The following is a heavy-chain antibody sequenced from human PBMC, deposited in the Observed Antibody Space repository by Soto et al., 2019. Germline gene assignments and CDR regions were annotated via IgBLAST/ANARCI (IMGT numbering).Heavy chain of an antibody. J-gene: IGHJ5*02. CDR3: ARHHGPTTSENWFDP. CDR2: ISTYSGDT. Sequence: VASVKVSFKASGYTFFTYDISWLRQAPGQGLEWMGWISTYSGDTKYAQKFQGRVTMTTDTSTTTAYLELRSLRSDDTAVYYCARHHGPTTSENWFDPWGQGTLVTVSS. D-gene: IGHD5-12*01. CDR1: GYTFFTYD. V-gene: IGHV1-18*01.